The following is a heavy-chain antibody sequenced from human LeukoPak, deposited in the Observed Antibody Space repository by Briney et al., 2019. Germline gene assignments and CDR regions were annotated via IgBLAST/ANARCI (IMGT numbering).Heavy chain of an antibody. CDR3: ARENVLRYFDWPPDAFDI. CDR1: GFTFSSYA. J-gene: IGHJ3*02. V-gene: IGHV3-30*04. CDR2: ISYDGSNK. Sequence: PGGSLRLSCAASGFTFSSYAMHWVRQAPGKGLEWVAVISYDGSNKYYADSVKGRFTISRDNSKNTLYLQMNSLRAEDTAVYYCARENVLRYFDWPPDAFDIWGQGTMVTVSS. D-gene: IGHD3-9*01.